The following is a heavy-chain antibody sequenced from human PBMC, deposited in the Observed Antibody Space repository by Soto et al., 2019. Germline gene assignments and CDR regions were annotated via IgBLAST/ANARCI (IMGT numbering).Heavy chain of an antibody. D-gene: IGHD1-26*01. Sequence: QVQLVQSGAEVKKPGSSVKVSCTASGGTFSRYGFTWVRQAPGQGFQWMGGIIPNFGTTHYEQNFQGRLSITADESTSTVYMELSSLRSDDTAIYFCARTYYQWEALHYFDFWGQGTLVTVSS. CDR1: GGTFSRYG. CDR3: ARTYYQWEALHYFDF. J-gene: IGHJ4*02. CDR2: IIPNFGTT. V-gene: IGHV1-69*01.